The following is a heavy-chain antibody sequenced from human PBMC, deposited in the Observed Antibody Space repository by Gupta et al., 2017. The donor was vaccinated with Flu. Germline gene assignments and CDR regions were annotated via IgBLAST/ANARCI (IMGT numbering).Heavy chain of an antibody. CDR2: INHSGST. J-gene: IGHJ3*02. CDR3: ARGLQVRGVIKLPRDAFDI. V-gene: IGHV4-34*01. CDR1: GGSFSGYY. Sequence: QVQLQQWGAGLLKPSETLSLTCAVYGGSFSGYYWSWIRQPPGKGLEWIGEINHSGSTNYNPSLKSRVTISVDTSKNQFSLKLSSVTAADTAVYYCARGLQVRGVIKLPRDAFDIWGQGTMVTVSS. D-gene: IGHD3-10*01.